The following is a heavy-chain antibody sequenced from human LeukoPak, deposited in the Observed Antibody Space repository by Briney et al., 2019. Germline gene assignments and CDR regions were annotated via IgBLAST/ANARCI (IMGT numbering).Heavy chain of an antibody. CDR3: SRENGAFSPFGY. J-gene: IGHJ4*02. CDR2: ISLTGLT. V-gene: IGHV4-4*02. D-gene: IGHD2-8*01. Sequence: SETLSLTCGVSGRSISNTNWWRWVRQPPGQGLEWIGEISLTGLTHYNPSLESRVTVSLDKSKNQLSLNLTSVTAADTAVYYCSRENGAFSPFGYWGQGTLVTVLS. CDR1: GRSISNTNW.